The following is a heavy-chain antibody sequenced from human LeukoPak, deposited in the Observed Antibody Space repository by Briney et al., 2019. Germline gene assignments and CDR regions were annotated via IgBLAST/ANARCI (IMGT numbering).Heavy chain of an antibody. Sequence: SETLSLTCTVSGGSISSYYWSWIRQPPGKGLEWIGYIYYSGSTNYNPSLKSRVTISVETSKNQFSLKLSSVTAADTAVYYCARVKRVYCGGDCYHNAFDIWGQGTMVTVSS. J-gene: IGHJ3*02. CDR2: IYYSGST. CDR1: GGSISSYY. D-gene: IGHD2-21*01. CDR3: ARVKRVYCGGDCYHNAFDI. V-gene: IGHV4-59*01.